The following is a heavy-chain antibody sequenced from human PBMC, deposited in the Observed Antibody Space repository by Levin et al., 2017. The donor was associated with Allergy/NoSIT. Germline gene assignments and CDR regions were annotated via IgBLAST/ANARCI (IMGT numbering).Heavy chain of an antibody. CDR3: ARWPYSSSRVFDI. D-gene: IGHD6-13*01. CDR2: IWYDGSNK. J-gene: IGHJ3*02. Sequence: PGGSLRLSCAASGFTFSSYGMHWVRQAPGKGLEWVAVIWYDGSNKYYADSVKGRFTISRDNSKNTLYLQMNSLRAEDTAVYYCARWPYSSSRVFDIWGQGTMVTVSS. V-gene: IGHV3-33*01. CDR1: GFTFSSYG.